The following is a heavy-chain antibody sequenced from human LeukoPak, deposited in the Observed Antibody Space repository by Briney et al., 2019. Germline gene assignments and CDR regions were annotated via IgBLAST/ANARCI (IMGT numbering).Heavy chain of an antibody. D-gene: IGHD3-3*01. V-gene: IGHV3-15*01. J-gene: IGHJ6*03. CDR3: TTDSQYYDFWSGYSRGYYYYYMDV. Sequence: GGSLRLSCAASGFTFSNAWMSWVRQAPGKGLEWVGRIKSKTDGGTTDYAAPVKGRFTISRDDSKNTLYLQTNSLKTEDTAVYYCTTDSQYYDFWSGYSRGYYYYYMDVWGKGTTVTVSS. CDR2: IKSKTDGGTT. CDR1: GFTFSNAW.